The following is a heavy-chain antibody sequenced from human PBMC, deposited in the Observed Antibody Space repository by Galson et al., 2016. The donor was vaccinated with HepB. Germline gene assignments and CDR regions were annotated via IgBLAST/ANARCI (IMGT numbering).Heavy chain of an antibody. J-gene: IGHJ4*02. CDR3: AKDADKWRH. D-gene: IGHD1-26*01. CDR1: GFTFSSFA. Sequence: SLRLSCAASGFTFSSFAMHWVRQAPGKRPQWVANIAPDGGENYYVDSLKGRFTISRDNAKNSLYRQMRSPRAADTALYYCAKDADKWRHWGQGTLVIGSS. V-gene: IGHV3-7*01. CDR2: IAPDGGEN.